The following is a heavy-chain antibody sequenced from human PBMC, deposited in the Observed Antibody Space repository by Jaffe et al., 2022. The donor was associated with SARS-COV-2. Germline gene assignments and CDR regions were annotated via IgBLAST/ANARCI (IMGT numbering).Heavy chain of an antibody. Sequence: EVQLLQTGGDLIQPGGSLRLSCAASGLLVASTNIHWVRQAPGKGLEWVSVLTTEVNTAYGDSVRGRFTVSRDTSKNTVFLEMNSLRAEDTAIYYCATALYVTKWYNYMDYWGQGALVTVSS. D-gene: IGHD1-1*01. J-gene: IGHJ4*02. CDR3: ATALYVTKWYNYMDY. V-gene: IGHV3-53*02. CDR2: LTTEVNT. CDR1: GLLVASTN.